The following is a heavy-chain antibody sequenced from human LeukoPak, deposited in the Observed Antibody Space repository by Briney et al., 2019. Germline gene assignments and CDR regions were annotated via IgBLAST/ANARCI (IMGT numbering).Heavy chain of an antibody. J-gene: IGHJ4*02. V-gene: IGHV4-59*01. CDR1: GGSISSYY. CDR3: ARAQILPSYIDY. Sequence: PSETLSLTCTVSGGSISSYYWSWIRQPPGKGLEWIGYIYYSGSTNYNPSLKSRVTISADTSKNQFSPKLSSVTAADTAVYYCARAQILPSYIDYWGQGTLVTVSS. D-gene: IGHD2-15*01. CDR2: IYYSGST.